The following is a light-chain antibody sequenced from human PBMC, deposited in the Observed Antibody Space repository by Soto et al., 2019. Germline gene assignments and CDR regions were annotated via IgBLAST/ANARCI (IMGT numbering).Light chain of an antibody. J-gene: IGKJ4*01. CDR3: QQYNSYSTT. Sequence: DMQMTHSPSTLSASVGDRVTITCRASQSISSWLAWYQQKPGKAPKLLIYKASSLESGVPSRFSGSGSGTEFTLTISSLQPDDFATYYCQQYNSYSTTFGGGTKVDIK. V-gene: IGKV1-5*03. CDR1: QSISSW. CDR2: KAS.